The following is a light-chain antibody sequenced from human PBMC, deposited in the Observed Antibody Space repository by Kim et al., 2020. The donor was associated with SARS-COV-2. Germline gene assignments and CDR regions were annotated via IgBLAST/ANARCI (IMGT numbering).Light chain of an antibody. CDR1: RDISNY. CDR3: QRYDSLMFT. CDR2: AAS. Sequence: DIELTQSPSSLSASVGDRVTITCQTNRDISNYLNWYQQKPGKAPKLLIYAASNLNTGAPSRFSGSGSGTDYTFTISSLQPEDVAIYYCQRYDSLMFTFGQGTKLEIK. V-gene: IGKV1-33*01. J-gene: IGKJ2*01.